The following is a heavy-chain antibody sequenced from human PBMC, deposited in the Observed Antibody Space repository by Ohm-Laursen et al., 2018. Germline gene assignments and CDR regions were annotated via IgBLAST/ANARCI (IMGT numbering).Heavy chain of an antibody. CDR1: GYTFTSYG. Sequence: GASVKVSCKPSGYTFTSYGISWVRQAPGQGLEWMGWISAYNGNTNYAQKLQGRVTMTTDTSTSTVYMELSSLRSEDTAMYYRARGQPIDFWGQGILVTVSS. CDR2: ISAYNGNT. J-gene: IGHJ4*02. CDR3: ARGQPIDF. V-gene: IGHV1-18*01.